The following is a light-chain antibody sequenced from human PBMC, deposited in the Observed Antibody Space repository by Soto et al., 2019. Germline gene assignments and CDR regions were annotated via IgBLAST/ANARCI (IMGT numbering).Light chain of an antibody. CDR1: QSVSSTS. CDR3: QQYDSSVWT. CDR2: GVS. Sequence: EIVLTQSPGTLSLSPGERATLSCRASQSVSSTSLAWYQQKPGQAPRLLMYGVSSRATGIPDRFSGSGSGTDFTLTINRPEPEDFAVYFCQQYDSSVWTFGQGTKVEIK. J-gene: IGKJ1*01. V-gene: IGKV3-20*01.